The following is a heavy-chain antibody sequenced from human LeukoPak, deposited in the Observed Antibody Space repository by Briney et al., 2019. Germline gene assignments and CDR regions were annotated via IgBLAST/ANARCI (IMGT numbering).Heavy chain of an antibody. D-gene: IGHD2-21*02. Sequence: GGSLRLSCEASGFTFSSYYMNWVRQAPGRGLEWVSSIGSSSIHIYYADSVKGRFTISRGNAKNSLYLQMNSLRAEDTAVYYCARGVSYRVVVTATDFDYWGQGTLVTVSS. CDR2: IGSSSIHI. CDR1: GFTFSSYY. V-gene: IGHV3-21*01. CDR3: ARGVSYRVVVTATDFDY. J-gene: IGHJ4*02.